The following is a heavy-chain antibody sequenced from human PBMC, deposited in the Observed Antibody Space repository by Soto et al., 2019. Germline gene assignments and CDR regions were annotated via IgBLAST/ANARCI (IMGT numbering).Heavy chain of an antibody. CDR2: IYYSGST. J-gene: IGHJ4*02. CDR3: ARPSTYYYDSSGYFPFRY. D-gene: IGHD3-22*01. V-gene: IGHV4-39*01. Sequence: PSETLSLTCTVSGGSISSSSYYWGWIRQPPGKGLEWIGSIYYSGSTYYNPSLKSRVTISVDTSKNQFSLKLSSVTAADTAVYYCARPSTYYYDSSGYFPFRYWGQGTLVTVSS. CDR1: GGSISSSSYY.